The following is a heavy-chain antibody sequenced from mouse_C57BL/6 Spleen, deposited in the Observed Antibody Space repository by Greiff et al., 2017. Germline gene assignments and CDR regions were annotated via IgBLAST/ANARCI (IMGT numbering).Heavy chain of an antibody. CDR3: ARSGDGYGGFAY. CDR1: GYTFTDYY. Sequence: LQESGAELVKPGASVKISCKASGYTFTDYYINWVKQRPGQGLEGIGKIGPGSGSTYYNDKFKGKATLTADKSSSTAYMQLSSLTSEDSAVYFCARSGDGYGGFAYWGQGTLVTVSA. J-gene: IGHJ3*01. CDR2: IGPGSGST. D-gene: IGHD2-2*01. V-gene: IGHV1-77*01.